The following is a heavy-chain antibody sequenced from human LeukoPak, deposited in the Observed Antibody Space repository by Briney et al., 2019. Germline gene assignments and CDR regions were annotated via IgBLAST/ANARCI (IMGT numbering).Heavy chain of an antibody. V-gene: IGHV3-11*01. Sequence: GGSLTLSCAASGFKFSDYYMSWIRQAPGKGLEWLAYISIGGSTIYYADSVKGRFTISRDNAKNSLFLQMNSLRVDDTAVYFCAREGPIAVAGTFDFWGQGTLVTVSS. J-gene: IGHJ4*02. CDR2: ISIGGSTI. CDR3: AREGPIAVAGTFDF. D-gene: IGHD6-19*01. CDR1: GFKFSDYY.